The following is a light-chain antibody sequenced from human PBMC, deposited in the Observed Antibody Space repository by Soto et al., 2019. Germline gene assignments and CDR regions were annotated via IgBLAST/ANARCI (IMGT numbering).Light chain of an antibody. J-gene: IGKJ5*01. CDR3: QFYSRSPRQIT. CDR2: GTS. CDR1: QSVSRSD. V-gene: IGKV3-20*01. Sequence: EIVFTQSPGTVALSPGERATLSCRASQSVSRSDLAWYQHKPGQSPRLLIYGTSSRATGIPDRFSGSGSGTDCTLTISRLEPEDFAVYYCQFYSRSPRQITFGQGTRLEIK.